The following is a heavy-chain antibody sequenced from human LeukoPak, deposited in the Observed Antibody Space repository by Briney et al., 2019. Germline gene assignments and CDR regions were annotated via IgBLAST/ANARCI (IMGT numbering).Heavy chain of an antibody. V-gene: IGHV4-39*07. CDR2: IYYSGST. D-gene: IGHD4-17*01. Sequence: SETLSLTCIVSGGSISSSSYYWGWIRQPPGKGLEWIGSIYYSGSTNYNPSLKSRVTMSVDTSKNQFSLNLSSVTAADTAVYYCARDYGDFEDYFDYWGQGTLVTVSS. J-gene: IGHJ4*02. CDR3: ARDYGDFEDYFDY. CDR1: GGSISSSSYY.